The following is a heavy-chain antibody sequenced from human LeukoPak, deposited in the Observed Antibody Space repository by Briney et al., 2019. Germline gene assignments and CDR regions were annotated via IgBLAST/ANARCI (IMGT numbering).Heavy chain of an antibody. J-gene: IGHJ6*03. V-gene: IGHV3-23*01. CDR3: TKELHVAVAVADYYYFYMDV. CDR2: INGGGNTT. CDR1: GFAFSSFA. Sequence: PGGSLRLSCAASGFAFSSFAMGRVRQSPGKGLGWLSTINGGGNTTFYADSVKGCFTISRDNSKNTLYLHMDSLRPDDTAIYYCTKELHVAVAVADYYYFYMDVWGRGTAVTVSS. D-gene: IGHD6-19*01.